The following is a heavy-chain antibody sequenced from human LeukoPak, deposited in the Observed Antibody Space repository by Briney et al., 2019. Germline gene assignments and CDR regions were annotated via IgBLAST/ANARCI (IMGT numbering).Heavy chain of an antibody. Sequence: LSLTCTVSGGSISSSTYYWGWIRQPPGKGLEWVSYISSSSSTIYYADSVKGRFTISRDNAKNSLYLQMNSLRAEDTAVYYCARDLYFAGGFDYWGQGTLVTVSS. CDR1: GGSISSSTYY. CDR2: ISSSSSTI. CDR3: ARDLYFAGGFDY. J-gene: IGHJ4*02. V-gene: IGHV3-11*04. D-gene: IGHD4-23*01.